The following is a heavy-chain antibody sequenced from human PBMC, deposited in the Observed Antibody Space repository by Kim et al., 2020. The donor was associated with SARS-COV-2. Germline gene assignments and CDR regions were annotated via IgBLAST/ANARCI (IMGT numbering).Heavy chain of an antibody. Sequence: SETRSLTCAVSGGSISSSNWWSWVRQPPGKGLDWIGEIYQSGSTNYNPSLKSRVTISIDKPKNQFSLKLSSVTAADTAVYNLARAIRVPTGFDYWGQGTL. CDR2: IYQSGST. CDR3: ARAIRVPTGFDY. J-gene: IGHJ4*02. V-gene: IGHV4-4*02. CDR1: GGSISSSNW. D-gene: IGHD5-12*01.